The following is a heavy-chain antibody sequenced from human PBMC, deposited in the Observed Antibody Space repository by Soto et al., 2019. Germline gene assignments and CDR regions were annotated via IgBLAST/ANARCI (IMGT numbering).Heavy chain of an antibody. J-gene: IGHJ6*02. V-gene: IGHV1-3*01. CDR3: AKSPNPGSATPSYYGMDV. CDR2: INPGHDNT. D-gene: IGHD2-15*01. Sequence: ASVKVSCKASGYTFTSYAIHWVRQAPGQRLEWMGWINPGHDNTNYAQKFQDRLTITADKSANTAYMELRSLRSEDTAVYYCAKSPNPGSATPSYYGMDVWGLGTTVTVSS. CDR1: GYTFTSYA.